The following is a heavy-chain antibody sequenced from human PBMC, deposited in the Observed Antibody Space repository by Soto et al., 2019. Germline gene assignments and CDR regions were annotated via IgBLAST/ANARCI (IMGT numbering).Heavy chain of an antibody. D-gene: IGHD5-18*01. CDR2: AFSSGTT. CDR3: ARAGNSYAAGWFDP. J-gene: IGHJ5*02. CDR1: GGSMNKNY. V-gene: IGHV4-59*01. Sequence: NPSETLSLTCTVSGGSMNKNYWSWIRRPPGKGLEWIGFAFSSGTTRYNASLKSRVTISVDTSKNQFSLELTSVTAADTAMYYCARAGNSYAAGWFDPWGQGTLVTVSS.